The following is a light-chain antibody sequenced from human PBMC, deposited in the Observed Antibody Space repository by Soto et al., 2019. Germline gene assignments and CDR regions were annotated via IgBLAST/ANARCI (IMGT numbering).Light chain of an antibody. CDR3: QVWDSSSDSWV. Sequence: SYELTQPPSVSVAPGKTATIICGGNNIGSKSVHWYQQKAGQAPVLVIYYDNDRPSGIPDRFSGSNSGNTATLTISRVETGDEADYYCQVWDSSSDSWVFGGGTKLTVL. V-gene: IGLV3-21*01. CDR1: NIGSKS. J-gene: IGLJ3*02. CDR2: YDN.